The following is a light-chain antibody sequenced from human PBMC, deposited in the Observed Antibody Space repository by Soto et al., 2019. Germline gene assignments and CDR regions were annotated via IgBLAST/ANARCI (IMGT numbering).Light chain of an antibody. V-gene: IGKV1-5*01. CDR3: QQYTTYPYT. CDR1: QSVTNW. J-gene: IGKJ2*01. CDR2: DAS. Sequence: DIQMTQSPSTLSASVGDRVTITFRASQSVTNWLAWYQQKPGKAPNLLIYDASRLQRGIQSRFSVSGTGTEFTLTISSMQPDDFATYYWQQYTTYPYTFGQGTKLEIQ.